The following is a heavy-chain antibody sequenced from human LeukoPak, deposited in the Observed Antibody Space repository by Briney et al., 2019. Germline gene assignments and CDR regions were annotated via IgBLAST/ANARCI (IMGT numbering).Heavy chain of an antibody. D-gene: IGHD3/OR15-3a*01. V-gene: IGHV3-48*04. Sequence: GGSLRLCCAASGFTFTDYSLNWVRQAPGKGLGWISYIGSTTSVVSYADSVKGRFTISRDNAKNSLYLQMNSPRAEDTAVYYCARDRDWSFDFWGQGTLVTVSS. CDR1: GFTFTDYS. CDR3: ARDRDWSFDF. J-gene: IGHJ4*02. CDR2: IGSTTSVV.